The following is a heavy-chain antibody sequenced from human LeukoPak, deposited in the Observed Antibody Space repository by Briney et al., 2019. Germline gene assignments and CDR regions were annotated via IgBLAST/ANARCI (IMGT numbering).Heavy chain of an antibody. D-gene: IGHD3-22*01. CDR1: GYSISSGYY. J-gene: IGHJ6*03. CDR2: IYHSGST. CDR3: AREGSRYYYDTSGYYVGDYYYMDV. V-gene: IGHV4-38-2*02. Sequence: SETLSLTCAVSGYSISSGYYWGWIRQPPGKGLEWIGSIYHSGSTYYNPSLKSRVTISVDTSKNQFSLKLSSVTAADTAVYYCAREGSRYYYDTSGYYVGDYYYMDVWGKGTTVTVSS.